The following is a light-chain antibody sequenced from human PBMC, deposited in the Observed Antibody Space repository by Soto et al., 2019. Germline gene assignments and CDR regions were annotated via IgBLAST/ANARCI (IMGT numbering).Light chain of an antibody. V-gene: IGKV3-20*01. CDR1: QSVHTNY. Sequence: EIVLMQSPGTLSLSPGEGATLSCRASQSVHTNYLAWYQQRPGQAPTVLIFDTSRRTTGVPDRFSGSGSGTDFTLRISRVEPDDLAGYYCQQYGSSQCTFGPGTKGNIK. CDR3: QQYGSSQCT. J-gene: IGKJ3*01. CDR2: DTS.